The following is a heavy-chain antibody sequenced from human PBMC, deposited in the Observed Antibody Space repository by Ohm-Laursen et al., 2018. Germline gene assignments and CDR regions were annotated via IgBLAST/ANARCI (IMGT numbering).Heavy chain of an antibody. CDR3: AKVRALGYDFWSGAHFDY. CDR2: ISGSGGST. Sequence: SLRLSCAAPGFTVGNNYMSWVRQAPGKGLEWVSAISGSGGSTYYADSVKGRFTISRDNSKNTLYLQMNSLRAEDTAVYYCAKVRALGYDFWSGAHFDYWGQGTLVTVSS. V-gene: IGHV3-23*01. J-gene: IGHJ4*02. CDR1: GFTVGNNY. D-gene: IGHD3-3*01.